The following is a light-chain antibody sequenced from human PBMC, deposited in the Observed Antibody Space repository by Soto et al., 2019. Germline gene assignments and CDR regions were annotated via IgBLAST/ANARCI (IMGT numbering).Light chain of an antibody. CDR2: AAF. V-gene: IGKV1-9*01. CDR3: QQSYSSPPT. CDR1: QDISSY. Sequence: DIQLTQSPSFLSASVGDRVTITCRASQDISSYLAWYQQKPGKAPKVLIYAAFSLENGVPSRFSGSGSGTEFTLTISSLQPEDFATYYCQQSYSSPPTFGQGTKVEIK. J-gene: IGKJ1*01.